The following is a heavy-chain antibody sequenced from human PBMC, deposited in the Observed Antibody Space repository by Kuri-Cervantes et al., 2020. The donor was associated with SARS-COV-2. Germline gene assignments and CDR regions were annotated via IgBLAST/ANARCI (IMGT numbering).Heavy chain of an antibody. V-gene: IGHV3-43*01. D-gene: IGHD2-2*01. CDR3: AKDSEDCSSTSCYFDY. CDR1: GFTFDDYT. J-gene: IGHJ4*02. Sequence: GESLKISCAASGFTFDDYTMHWVRQAPGKGLEWVSLISWDGGSTYYADSVKGRFTISRDNSKNSLYLQMNSLRTEDTALYYCAKDSEDCSSTSCYFDYWAREPWSPSPQ. CDR2: ISWDGGST.